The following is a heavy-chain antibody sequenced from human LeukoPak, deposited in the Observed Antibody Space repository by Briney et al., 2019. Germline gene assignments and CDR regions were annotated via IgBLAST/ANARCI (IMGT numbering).Heavy chain of an antibody. D-gene: IGHD1-1*01. CDR2: INPNSGDT. CDR1: GYTFTDYY. Sequence: ASVKVSCKAPGYTFTDYYIHLVRQAPGQALEWMGWINPNSGDTKYPQKFQDRVTMTRDTSTTTAYMDLTRLKSEDTAVYYCARSERRLDISHYYYPMDVWGQGTTVTVSS. CDR3: ARSERRLDISHYYYPMDV. V-gene: IGHV1-2*02. J-gene: IGHJ6*02.